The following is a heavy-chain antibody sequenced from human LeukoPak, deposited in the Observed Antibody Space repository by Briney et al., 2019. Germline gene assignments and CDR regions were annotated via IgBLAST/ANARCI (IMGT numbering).Heavy chain of an antibody. CDR1: GYTFTNYG. D-gene: IGHD2-8*01. Sequence: GPVKVSCKAAGYTFTNYGISWVRQAPGQGLAWMGWISAYNGNRKYSQKIQGRVTMTTDTSTTTAYMELRSLRYDGTAVYYCAREEGVLMVYDSYYGMDVWGQGTTVIVSS. J-gene: IGHJ6*02. CDR3: AREEGVLMVYDSYYGMDV. CDR2: ISAYNGNR. V-gene: IGHV1-18*01.